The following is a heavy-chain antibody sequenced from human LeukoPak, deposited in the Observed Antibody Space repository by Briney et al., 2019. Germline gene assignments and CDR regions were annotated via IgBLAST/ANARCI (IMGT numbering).Heavy chain of an antibody. J-gene: IGHJ3*02. CDR2: IYTSGST. Sequence: SQTLSLTCTVSGGSISSGSYYWSWIRQPAGKGLEWIGRIYTSGSTNYNPSLKSRVTISVDTSKNQFSLKLSSVTAADTAVYYCARDQVIDCSDGSCTHDAFDIWGQGTMVTVSS. D-gene: IGHD2-15*01. CDR1: GGSISSGSYY. CDR3: ARDQVIDCSDGSCTHDAFDI. V-gene: IGHV4-61*02.